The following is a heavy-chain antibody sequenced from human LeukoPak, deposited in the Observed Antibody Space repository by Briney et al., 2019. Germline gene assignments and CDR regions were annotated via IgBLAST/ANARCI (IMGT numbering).Heavy chain of an antibody. CDR1: GYTFGDYP. CDR3: AKSRKILWSGYYWDY. J-gene: IGHJ4*02. CDR2: IRSKADGGTT. V-gene: IGHV3-49*03. D-gene: IGHD3-3*01. Sequence: PGGSLRLSCSASGYTFGDYPMSWFRQAPGKGLEWVGFIRSKADGGTTECAASVKGRFAISGDDSKSIAYLQMNSLRAEDTAVYYCAKSRKILWSGYYWDYWGQGTLVTVSS.